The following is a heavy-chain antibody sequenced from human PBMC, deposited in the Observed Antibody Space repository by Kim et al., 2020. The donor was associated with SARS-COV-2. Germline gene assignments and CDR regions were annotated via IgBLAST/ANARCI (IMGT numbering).Heavy chain of an antibody. V-gene: IGHV3-9*01. J-gene: IGHJ6*02. CDR2: ISWNSGSI. CDR1: GFTFDDYA. Sequence: GGSLRLSCAASGFTFDDYAMHWVRQAPGKGLEWVSGISWNSGSIGYADSVKGRFTISRDNAKNSLYLQMNSLRAEDTALYYCAKSLWFGEHYYYYGMDVWGQGTTVTVSS. CDR3: AKSLWFGEHYYYYGMDV. D-gene: IGHD3-10*01.